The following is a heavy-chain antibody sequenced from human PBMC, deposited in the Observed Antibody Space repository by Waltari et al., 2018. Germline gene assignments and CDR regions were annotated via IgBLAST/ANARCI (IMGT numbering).Heavy chain of an antibody. D-gene: IGHD1-26*01. V-gene: IGHV3-48*01. CDR3: ARDNGASYYYYYGMDV. Sequence: EVQLVESGGGLVQPGGSLRLSCAASGFTFSSYSMNWVRQAPGKGLEWVSYISSSSGTIYYADSVKGRFTISRDNAKNSLYLQMNSLRAEDTAVYYCARDNGASYYYYYGMDVWGQGTTVTVSS. CDR1: GFTFSSYS. J-gene: IGHJ6*02. CDR2: ISSSSGTI.